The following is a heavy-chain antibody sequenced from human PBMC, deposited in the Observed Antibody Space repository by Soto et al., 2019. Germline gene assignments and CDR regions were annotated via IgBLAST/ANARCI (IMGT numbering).Heavy chain of an antibody. J-gene: IGHJ3*02. Sequence: GGSLRLSCAASGFTFSSYWMSWVRQAPGKGLEWVANIKQDGSEKYYVDSVKGRFTISRDNAKNSLYLQMNSLRAEDTAVYYCASDWEPTHADAFDIWGQGTMVTVSS. CDR2: IKQDGSEK. CDR1: GFTFSSYW. V-gene: IGHV3-7*01. D-gene: IGHD1-26*01. CDR3: ASDWEPTHADAFDI.